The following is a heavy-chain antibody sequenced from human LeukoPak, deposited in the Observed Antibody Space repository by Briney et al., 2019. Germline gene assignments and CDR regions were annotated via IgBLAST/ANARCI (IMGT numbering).Heavy chain of an antibody. V-gene: IGHV3-74*03. CDR3: ARGSTTVTTGDWFDP. CDR1: GFNFSSYW. Sequence: GGSLRLSCAASGFNFSSYWMHWVRQVPGKGLVWVARINTYGTSSTYGDSVEGRFTISRDNAKNTLYLELNSLRDDDTAVYYCARGSTTVTTGDWFDPWGQGTQVTVSS. J-gene: IGHJ5*02. D-gene: IGHD4-17*01. CDR2: INTYGTSS.